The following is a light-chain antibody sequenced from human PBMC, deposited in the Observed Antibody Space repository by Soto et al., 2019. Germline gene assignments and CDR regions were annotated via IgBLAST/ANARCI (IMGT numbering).Light chain of an antibody. CDR1: SSDVGGYNY. CDR2: DVS. Sequence: QSVLTQPASVSGSPGQSITIYCTGTSSDVGGYNYVSWYQQHPGKAPKLMIYDVSNRPSGVSNRFSGSKSGNTASLTISGLQAEDEADYYCSSYTRSSTRVFGTGTRSPS. J-gene: IGLJ1*01. V-gene: IGLV2-14*01. CDR3: SSYTRSSTRV.